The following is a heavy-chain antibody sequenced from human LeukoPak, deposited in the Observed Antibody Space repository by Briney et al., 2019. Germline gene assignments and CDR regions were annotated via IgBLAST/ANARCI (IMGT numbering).Heavy chain of an antibody. J-gene: IGHJ4*02. CDR2: IYTSEST. D-gene: IGHD5-12*01. V-gene: IGHV4-4*07. CDR3: ARASSGYDPFDY. Sequence: SETLSLTCSVSGGSITSYYRNWIRQPAGKGLEWIGRIYTSESTNYNPSLKSRVTMSVNTSKNQFSLRLNSVTAADTAIYYCARASSGYDPFDYWGQGTLVTVSS. CDR1: GGSITSYY.